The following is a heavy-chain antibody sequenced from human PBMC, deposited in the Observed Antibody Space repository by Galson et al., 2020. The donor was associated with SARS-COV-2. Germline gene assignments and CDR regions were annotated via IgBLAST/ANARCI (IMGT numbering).Heavy chain of an antibody. D-gene: IGHD3-10*01. J-gene: IGHJ4*02. CDR2: MNGGGSGT. Sequence: GGSLRLSCTASGFTFSSYAMTWVRQAPGKGLEWVSSMNGGGSGTYYADSVKGRFTIARDNSKNTLYLQMNNLRADATAVYYWAKGAGHGSGSYIDYWGQGTLVTVSS. V-gene: IGHV3-23*01. CDR3: AKGAGHGSGSYIDY. CDR1: GFTFSSYA.